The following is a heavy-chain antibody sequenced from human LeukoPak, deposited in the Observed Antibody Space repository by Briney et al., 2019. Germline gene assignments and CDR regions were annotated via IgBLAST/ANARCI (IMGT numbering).Heavy chain of an antibody. Sequence: GGSLRLSCAVSGITLSNYGMSWVRQAPGKGLEWVAGLSGSGGGTNCAGYVQGRFTISRDNHKNTLYLQMNSLRAEDTAVYFCAKRGVVIRVFLVGFHKEAYYFDSWGQGALVTVSS. CDR2: LSGSGGGT. D-gene: IGHD3-10*01. CDR3: AKRGVVIRVFLVGFHKEAYYFDS. J-gene: IGHJ4*02. V-gene: IGHV3-23*01. CDR1: GITLSNYG.